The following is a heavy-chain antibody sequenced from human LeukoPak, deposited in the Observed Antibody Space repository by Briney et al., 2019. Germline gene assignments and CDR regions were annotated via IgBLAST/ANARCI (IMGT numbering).Heavy chain of an antibody. CDR1: GFTFSDYY. D-gene: IGHD2-15*01. Sequence: GGSVRLSCAAYGFTFSDYYMSGVRQAPGKGLEWVGFIRNKANGGTTEQTTSVKGRFTISRDDSKSITYLQMNSLRAEDTAVYYCARAGRCDCSGGSCYTAGDYWGQGTLVTVSS. CDR3: ARAGRCDCSGGSCYTAGDY. V-gene: IGHV3-71*01. CDR2: IRNKANGGTT. J-gene: IGHJ4*02.